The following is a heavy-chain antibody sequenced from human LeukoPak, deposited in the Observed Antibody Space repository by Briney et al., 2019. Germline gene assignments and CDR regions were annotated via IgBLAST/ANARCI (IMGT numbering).Heavy chain of an antibody. CDR3: ARDPSNTSGWYIWFGF. CDR1: GYTFKNYG. CDR2: ISTYNGDT. V-gene: IGHV1-18*04. D-gene: IGHD6-19*01. J-gene: IGHJ5*01. Sequence: GASVKVFFRASGYTFKNYGISWVRQAPGQGLEWMGWISTYNGDTKHSQKVQGRLTLTADASTSTAYMELRGLRSDDTAVYYCARDPSNTSGWYIWFGFWGQGTLVTVSS.